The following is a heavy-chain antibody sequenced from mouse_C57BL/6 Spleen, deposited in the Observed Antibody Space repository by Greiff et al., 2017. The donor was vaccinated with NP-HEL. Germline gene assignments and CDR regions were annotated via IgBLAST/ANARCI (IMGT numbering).Heavy chain of an antibody. Sequence: QVPLTASLPCLVPPSQSLSITCTVSGFSLTSYGVHWVRQSPGKGLEWLGVIWRGGSTDYNAAFMSRLSITKDNAKSQVFFKMNSLQADDTAIYYCATIYYDYLYAMDYWGQGTSVTVSS. CDR1: GFSLTSYG. J-gene: IGHJ4*01. D-gene: IGHD2-4*01. CDR2: IWRGGST. CDR3: ATIYYDYLYAMDY. V-gene: IGHV2-5*01.